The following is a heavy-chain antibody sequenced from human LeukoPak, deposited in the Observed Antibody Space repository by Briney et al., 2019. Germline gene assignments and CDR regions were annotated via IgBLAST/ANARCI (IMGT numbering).Heavy chain of an antibody. CDR3: ARGRRVTDY. D-gene: IGHD5-18*01. CDR2: IYYSGSA. J-gene: IGHJ4*02. V-gene: IGHV4-59*01. Sequence: SETLSLTCAVYGGSFSGYYWTWIRQPPGKGLEWIGYIYYSGSANYNASLKSRVTMSVDTSKSQVSLNLSSVTAADTAVYYCARGRRVTDYWGQGTLVTVSS. CDR1: GGSFSGYY.